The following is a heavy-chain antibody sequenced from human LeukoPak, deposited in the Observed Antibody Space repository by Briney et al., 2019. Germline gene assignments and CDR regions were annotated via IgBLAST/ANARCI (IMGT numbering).Heavy chain of an antibody. CDR1: GFTFRNFA. V-gene: IGHV3-23*01. Sequence: PGGSLRLSCSASGFTFRNFAISWVRQAPGKGLEWVSSIGGGDTHYADSVKGRFPISRDDSRSTVDLQMSSLRAEDTALDYCAKDGQSFNSMYDYFDSWGQGTLVTVSS. D-gene: IGHD2-8*01. CDR2: IGGGDT. J-gene: IGHJ4*02. CDR3: AKDGQSFNSMYDYFDS.